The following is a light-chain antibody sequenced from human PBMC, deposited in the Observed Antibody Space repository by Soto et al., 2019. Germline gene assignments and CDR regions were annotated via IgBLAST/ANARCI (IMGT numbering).Light chain of an antibody. V-gene: IGKV3-20*01. CDR1: QSVSSTY. CDR2: GAS. CDR3: QHFVNSLTWT. J-gene: IGKJ1*01. Sequence: EIVLTQSPGTLSWSPVERGSRSFRASQSVSSTYLIWYQQKPGQAPRLLIYGASSRATGVPDRFSGGGSGTDFTLTISRLEPEHFAVYYCQHFVNSLTWTFGQGTKVDIK.